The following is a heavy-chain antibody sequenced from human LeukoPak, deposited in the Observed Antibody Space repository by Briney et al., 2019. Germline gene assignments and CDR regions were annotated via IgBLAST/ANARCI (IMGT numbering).Heavy chain of an antibody. J-gene: IGHJ4*02. D-gene: IGHD3-10*01. V-gene: IGHV4-39*01. CDR3: ARTPYYYGSGSYYTPYFDY. CDR2: IHYSGST. Sequence: PSETLSLTCTVSGGSISSSSYHWGWIRQPPGKGLEWIGSIHYSGSTYYNPSLKSRVTISVDTSKNQFSLKLSSVTAADTAVYYCARTPYYYGSGSYYTPYFDYWGQGTLVTVSS. CDR1: GGSISSSSYH.